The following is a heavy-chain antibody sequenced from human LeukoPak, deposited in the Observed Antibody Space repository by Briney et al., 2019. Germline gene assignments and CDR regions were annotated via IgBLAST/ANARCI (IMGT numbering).Heavy chain of an antibody. V-gene: IGHV3-23*01. CDR3: AKDRSGYGSSYDFDY. CDR2: IIQNSGI. J-gene: IGHJ4*02. D-gene: IGHD6-13*01. CDR1: GFSVTIYA. Sequence: GGSLRLSCAAAGFSVTIYAMSWVRQAPGKGLEWVASIIQNSGIYNADSVKGRFTISGANSKNTRFRQMNSLRAEDTAVYYCAKDRSGYGSSYDFDYWGQGTLVTVSS.